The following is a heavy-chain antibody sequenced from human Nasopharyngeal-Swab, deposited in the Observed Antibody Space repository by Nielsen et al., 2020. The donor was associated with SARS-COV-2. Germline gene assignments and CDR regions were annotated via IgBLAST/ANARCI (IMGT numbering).Heavy chain of an antibody. CDR1: GYSFTSYW. CDR3: ARWVVDCSSTSCHYYFDY. D-gene: IGHD2-2*01. Sequence: GESLKISCKGSGYSFTSYWISWVRQMPGKGLEWMGRIDPSDSYTNYSPSFQGHVTISADKSISTAYLQWSSLKASDTAMYYCARWVVDCSSTSCHYYFDYWGQGTLVNVSS. V-gene: IGHV5-10-1*01. J-gene: IGHJ4*02. CDR2: IDPSDSYT.